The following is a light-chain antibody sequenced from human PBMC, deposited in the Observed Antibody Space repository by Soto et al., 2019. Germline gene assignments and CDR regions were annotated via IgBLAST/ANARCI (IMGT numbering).Light chain of an antibody. CDR3: QQYNNWPPLFT. CDR1: QSVSSN. V-gene: IGKV3-15*01. CDR2: GAS. Sequence: EIVMTQSPATQSVSPGERATLSCRASQSVSSNLAWYQQKPGQAPRLLIYGASTRATGIPARFSGSGSGTEFTLTISSLQSEDFAVYYCQQYNNWPPLFTFGPGTKVDIK. J-gene: IGKJ3*01.